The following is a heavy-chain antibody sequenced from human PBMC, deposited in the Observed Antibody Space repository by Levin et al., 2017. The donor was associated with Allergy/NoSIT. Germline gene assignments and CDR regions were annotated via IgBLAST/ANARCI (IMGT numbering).Heavy chain of an antibody. V-gene: IGHV3-48*01. J-gene: IGHJ3*02. D-gene: IGHD6-13*01. CDR1: GFTFSSYS. Sequence: ETLSLTCAASGFTFSSYSMNWVRQAPGKGLEWVSYISSSSSTIYYADSVKGRFTISRDNAKNSLYLQMNSLRAEDTAVYYCARYSKDDAFDIWGQGTMVTVSS. CDR3: ARYSKDDAFDI. CDR2: ISSSSSTI.